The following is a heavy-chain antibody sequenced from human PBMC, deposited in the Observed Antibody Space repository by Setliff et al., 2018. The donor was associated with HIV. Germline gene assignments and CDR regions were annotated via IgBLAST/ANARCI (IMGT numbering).Heavy chain of an antibody. V-gene: IGHV4-39*01. Sequence: PSETLSLTCTVSGAPVSTNDYYWGFIRQPPGKGLEWIANIHYGGSIFYNPSLKSRVTVSVGTSKNQFSLKMSSVTAADTAVYYCARPQLGLGGGSHFDYWGQGILVTVSS. CDR1: GAPVSTNDYY. CDR3: ARPQLGLGGGSHFDY. CDR2: IHYGGSI. D-gene: IGHD1-1*01. J-gene: IGHJ4*02.